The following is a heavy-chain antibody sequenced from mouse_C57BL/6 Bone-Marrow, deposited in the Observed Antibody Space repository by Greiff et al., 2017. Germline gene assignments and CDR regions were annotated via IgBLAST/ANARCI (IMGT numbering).Heavy chain of an antibody. CDR2: IYPRSGNT. CDR1: GYTFTSYG. J-gene: IGHJ2*01. CDR3: ARRGLYCGNYVGYFDY. V-gene: IGHV1-81*01. Sequence: QLQQSGAELARPGASVKLSCKASGYTFTSYGISWVKQRTGQGLEWIGEIYPRSGNTYYNEKFKGKATLTADKSSSTAYMELRSLTSEDSAVYFCARRGLYCGNYVGYFDYWGQGTTLTVSS. D-gene: IGHD2-1*01.